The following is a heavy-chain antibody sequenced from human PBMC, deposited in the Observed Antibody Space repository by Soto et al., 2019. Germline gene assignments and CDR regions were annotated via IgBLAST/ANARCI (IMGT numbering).Heavy chain of an antibody. Sequence: EVQLVESGGGLVQPGRSLRLSCEASGFIFSDYAMHWVRQIPGKGLEWVSGISCDSTGRGYAASVKGRFTISRDNAKNSLFVQMNGLRHEDMALYYCVKVLPGCTANAFDIWGQGTMVIVSS. CDR3: VKVLPGCTANAFDI. CDR1: GFIFSDYA. D-gene: IGHD6-19*01. J-gene: IGHJ3*02. CDR2: ISCDSTGR. V-gene: IGHV3-9*03.